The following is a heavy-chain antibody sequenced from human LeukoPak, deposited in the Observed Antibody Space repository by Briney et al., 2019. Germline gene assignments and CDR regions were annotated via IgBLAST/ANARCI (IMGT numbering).Heavy chain of an antibody. D-gene: IGHD6-19*01. J-gene: IGHJ4*02. CDR2: IYYSGST. CDR1: AGSISSYY. Sequence: SETLSLTCTVSAGSISSYYWSWIRQPPGKGLEWIGYIYYSGSTNYNPSLKRRVTISVDTSKNQFSLKLSSVTAADTAVYYCARRALLYSSGWYYFDYWGQGTLVTVSS. CDR3: ARRALLYSSGWYYFDY. V-gene: IGHV4-59*01.